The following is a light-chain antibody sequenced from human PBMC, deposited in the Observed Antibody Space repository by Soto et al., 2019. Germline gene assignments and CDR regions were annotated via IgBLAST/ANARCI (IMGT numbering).Light chain of an antibody. CDR1: QSLLHSNGYNY. V-gene: IGKV2-28*01. CDR3: VQALQALT. CDR2: LGS. J-gene: IGKJ4*01. Sequence: EIVMTQSPLSLPVTPGEPASISCRSSQSLLHSNGYNYLDWYLQKPGQSPQLLIYLGSNRASGVPDRFSGSGSGTDFTLKISRVEAEDVGVYYCVQALQALTFGGGTKVDIK.